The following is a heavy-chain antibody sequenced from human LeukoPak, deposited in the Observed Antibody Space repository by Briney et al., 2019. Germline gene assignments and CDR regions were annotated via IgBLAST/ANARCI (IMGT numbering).Heavy chain of an antibody. Sequence: GGSLRLSCAASGFTFSDYYMSWIRQAPGKGLEWVSYISSSGSTIYYADSVKGRFTISRDNAKNSLYLQMNSLRAEDTAVYYCARDNYYDSSGYYYNEYFQHWGQGTLVTVSS. J-gene: IGHJ1*01. V-gene: IGHV3-11*01. CDR2: ISSSGSTI. CDR3: ARDNYYDSSGYYYNEYFQH. CDR1: GFTFSDYY. D-gene: IGHD3-22*01.